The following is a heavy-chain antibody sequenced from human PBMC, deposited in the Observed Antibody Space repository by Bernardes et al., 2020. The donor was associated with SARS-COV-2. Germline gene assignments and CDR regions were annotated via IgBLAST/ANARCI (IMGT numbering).Heavy chain of an antibody. D-gene: IGHD3-16*01. V-gene: IGHV4-34*01. CDR3: ASGREGGFDY. CDR2: INHSGST. Sequence: SETLSLTCAVYGGSFSGYYWSWIRQPPGKGLEWIGEINHSGSTNYNPSLKSRVTISVDTSKNQFSLKLSSVTAADTAVYYCASGREGGFDYWGQGTLVTVSS. CDR1: GGSFSGYY. J-gene: IGHJ4*02.